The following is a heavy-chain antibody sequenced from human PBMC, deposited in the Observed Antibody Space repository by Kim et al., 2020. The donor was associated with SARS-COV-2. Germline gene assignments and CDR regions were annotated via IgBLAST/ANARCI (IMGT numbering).Heavy chain of an antibody. Sequence: ASVKVSCKASGYTFTSYGISWVRQAPGQGLEWMGWISAYNGNTNYAQKLQGRVTMTTDTSTSTAYMELRSLRSDDTAVYYCGTAAGISYYYGMDVWGQGTTVTVSS. CDR3: GTAAGISYYYGMDV. D-gene: IGHD6-13*01. J-gene: IGHJ6*02. CDR2: ISAYNGNT. V-gene: IGHV1-18*04. CDR1: GYTFTSYG.